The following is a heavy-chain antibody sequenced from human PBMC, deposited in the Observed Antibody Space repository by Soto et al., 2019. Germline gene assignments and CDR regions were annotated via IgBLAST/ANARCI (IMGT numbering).Heavy chain of an antibody. J-gene: IGHJ4*02. Sequence: QVQLVESGGGVVQPGRSLRLSCAASGFTFSNYGMHWVRQAPGKGLEWVGAVSYDGRNKYYADSVKGRFTISRDKSTNTLDLQMNSRRAEDTAVYYCAKDAAYGDYQGGLDYWGRGPLVTVSS. CDR3: AKDAAYGDYQGGLDY. CDR2: VSYDGRNK. D-gene: IGHD4-17*01. V-gene: IGHV3-30*18. CDR1: GFTFSNYG.